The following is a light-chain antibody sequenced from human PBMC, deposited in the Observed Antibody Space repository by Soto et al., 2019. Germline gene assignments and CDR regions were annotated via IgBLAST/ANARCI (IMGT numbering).Light chain of an antibody. CDR1: QDISSY. V-gene: IGKV1-9*01. CDR3: QQINSYPWT. Sequence: IQLTQSPSSLSASVGDRVTITCRASQDISSYLAWYQQEPGKAPKLLIYAASTLQSGVPSRFRGSGSGTDFTLTISTLQHEDFATYYCQQINSYPWTFGQGTKVDIK. J-gene: IGKJ1*01. CDR2: AAS.